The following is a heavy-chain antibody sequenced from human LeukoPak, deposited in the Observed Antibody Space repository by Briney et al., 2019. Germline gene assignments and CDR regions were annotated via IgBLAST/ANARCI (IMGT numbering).Heavy chain of an antibody. D-gene: IGHD2-21*02. Sequence: GASVKVSCKASGGTFSSYAISWVRQAPGQGLEWMGGIIPIFGTANYAQKFQGRVTITADESTSTAYMELSSLRSEDTAVYYCARDAVAYCGGDCYSHFDYWGQGTLVTVSS. CDR3: ARDAVAYCGGDCYSHFDY. CDR2: IIPIFGTA. V-gene: IGHV1-69*13. J-gene: IGHJ4*02. CDR1: GGTFSSYA.